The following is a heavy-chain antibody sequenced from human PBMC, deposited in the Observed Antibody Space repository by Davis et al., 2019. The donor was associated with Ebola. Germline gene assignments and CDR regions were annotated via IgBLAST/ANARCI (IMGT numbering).Heavy chain of an antibody. V-gene: IGHV4-31*03. J-gene: IGHJ6*02. D-gene: IGHD1-26*01. Sequence: MLSETLSLTCTVSGGSISSGGYYWSWIRQHPGKGLEWIGYIYYSGSTYYNPSLKSRVTISVDTSKNQFSLKLSSVTAADTAVYYCARGPYSGSYNDLLYYYYGMDVWGQGTTVTVSS. CDR2: IYYSGST. CDR3: ARGPYSGSYNDLLYYYYGMDV. CDR1: GGSISSGGYY.